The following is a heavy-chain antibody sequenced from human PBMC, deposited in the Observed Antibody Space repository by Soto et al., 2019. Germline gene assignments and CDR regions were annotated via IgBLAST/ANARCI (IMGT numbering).Heavy chain of an antibody. Sequence: QVQLVESGGGVVQPERSLRLSCVASGFTFRTYAMHWVRQAPGKGLQWVSLISYDGRNAYYGDSVKGRFTTSRDNSKNTQYLQMNGLRAEDTAVYYCAKDGGNYYNGMDVWGQGTTVTVSS. CDR3: AKDGGNYYNGMDV. CDR1: GFTFRTYA. V-gene: IGHV3-30*18. CDR2: ISYDGRNA. D-gene: IGHD1-26*01. J-gene: IGHJ6*02.